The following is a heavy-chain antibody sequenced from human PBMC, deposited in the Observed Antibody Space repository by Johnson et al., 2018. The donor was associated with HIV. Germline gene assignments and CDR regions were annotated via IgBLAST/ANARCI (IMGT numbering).Heavy chain of an antibody. Sequence: VQLVESGGGLVQPGRSLRLSCAASGFTFDDYAMHWVRQAPGKGLEWVSGISWNSGSIGYADSVKGRFTISRDNAKNSLYLQMTSLRAEDTALYYCAKKRGYDSSGHDAFDIWGQGTMVTVSS. CDR2: ISWNSGSI. CDR3: AKKRGYDSSGHDAFDI. J-gene: IGHJ3*02. D-gene: IGHD3-22*01. CDR1: GFTFDDYA. V-gene: IGHV3-9*01.